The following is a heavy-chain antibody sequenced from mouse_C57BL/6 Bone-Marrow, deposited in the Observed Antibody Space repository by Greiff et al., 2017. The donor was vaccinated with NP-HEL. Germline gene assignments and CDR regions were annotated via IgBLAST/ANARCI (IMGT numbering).Heavy chain of an antibody. CDR2: IDPSDSYT. CDR3: ERSNWGGFAY. V-gene: IGHV1-69*01. CDR1: GYTFTSYW. D-gene: IGHD4-1*01. J-gene: IGHJ3*01. Sequence: QVQLQQSGAELVMPGASVKLSCKASGYTFTSYWMHWVKQRPGQGLEWIGEIDPSDSYTNYNQKFKGKSTLTVDKSSSTAYMQLSSLTSEDSAVYYCERSNWGGFAYWGQGTLVTVSA.